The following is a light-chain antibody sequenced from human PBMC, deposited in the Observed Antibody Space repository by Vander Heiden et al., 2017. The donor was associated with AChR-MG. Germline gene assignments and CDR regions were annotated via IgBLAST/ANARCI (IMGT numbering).Light chain of an antibody. CDR2: GKN. Sequence: PAVSVAWGQTVRITCQGDSLRSYYASWYQQKPGQAPVLVIYGKNNRPSGIPDRFSGSSSGNTASLTITGAQAEDEADYYCNSRDSSGNHLVFGGGTKLTVL. CDR3: NSRDSSGNHLV. J-gene: IGLJ3*02. V-gene: IGLV3-19*01. CDR1: SLRSYY.